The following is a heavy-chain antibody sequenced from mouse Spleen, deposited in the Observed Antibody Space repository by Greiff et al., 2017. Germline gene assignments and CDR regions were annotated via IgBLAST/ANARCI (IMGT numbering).Heavy chain of an antibody. D-gene: IGHD2-5*01. Sequence: LVKTGASVKISCKASGYSFTGYYMHWVKQSHGKSLEWIGYISCYNGATSYNQKFKGKATFTVDTSSSTAYMQFNSLTSEDSAVYYCARRGAYYSNLYYAMDYWGQGTSVTVSS. V-gene: IGHV1S34*01. CDR1: GYSFTGYY. CDR3: ARRGAYYSNLYYAMDY. CDR2: ISCYNGAT. J-gene: IGHJ4*01.